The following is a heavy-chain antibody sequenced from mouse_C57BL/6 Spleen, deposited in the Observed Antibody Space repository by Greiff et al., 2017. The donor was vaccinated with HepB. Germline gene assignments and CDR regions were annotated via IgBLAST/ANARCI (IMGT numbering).Heavy chain of an antibody. D-gene: IGHD2-1*01. CDR1: GYSITSGYY. J-gene: IGHJ4*01. Sequence: ESGPGLVKPSQSLSLTCSVTGYSITSGYYWNWIRQFPGNNLEWMGYISYDGSNNYNPSLKNRISITRDTSKNQFFLKLNSVTTEDTATYYCARIYYAYYYAMDYWGQGTSVTVSS. V-gene: IGHV3-6*01. CDR3: ARIYYAYYYAMDY. CDR2: ISYDGSN.